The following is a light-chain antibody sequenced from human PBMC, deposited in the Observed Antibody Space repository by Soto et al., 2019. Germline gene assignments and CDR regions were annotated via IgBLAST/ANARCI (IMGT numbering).Light chain of an antibody. Sequence: QTPLAQRPSVSGSPGHTITISCTVTSDNPGGYAYVSWYQQYPGKVLILVISEVSIRPSGVYHRFTGSTSGNTASLTLCGLQAEEEVDYHWWSIMSSATPVFGGGTKVTVL. CDR2: EVS. CDR1: SDNPGGYAY. J-gene: IGLJ2*01. V-gene: IGLV2-14*01. CDR3: WSIMSSATPV.